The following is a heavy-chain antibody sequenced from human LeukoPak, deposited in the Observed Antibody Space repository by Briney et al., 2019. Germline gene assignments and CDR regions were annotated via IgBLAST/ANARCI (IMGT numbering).Heavy chain of an antibody. CDR3: ARDLRSLLPYYYYGMDV. D-gene: IGHD3-22*01. V-gene: IGHV3-21*01. CDR2: ISSSSSYI. Sequence: GGSLRLSCAASGFTFSSYSMNWVRQAPGKGLEWVSSISSSSSYIYYADSVKGRFTISRDNAKNSLYLQMNSLRAEDAAVYYCARDLRSLLPYYYYGMDVWGQGTTVTVSS. J-gene: IGHJ6*02. CDR1: GFTFSSYS.